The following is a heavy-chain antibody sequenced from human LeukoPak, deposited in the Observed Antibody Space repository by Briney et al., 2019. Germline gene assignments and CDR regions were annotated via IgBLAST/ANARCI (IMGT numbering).Heavy chain of an antibody. V-gene: IGHV3-11*06. J-gene: IGHJ4*02. Sequence: GGSLRLSCAAYGFTFSDYYMSWIRQAPGKGLEWVSYISSSGSYTNYADSVKGRFTISKENAKNSLKLQMTSLKAEDTAVYYCARDPGKISYAYWGKGTLVTVSP. CDR2: ISSSGSYT. CDR1: GFTFSDYY. D-gene: IGHD2-15*01. CDR3: ARDPGKISYAY.